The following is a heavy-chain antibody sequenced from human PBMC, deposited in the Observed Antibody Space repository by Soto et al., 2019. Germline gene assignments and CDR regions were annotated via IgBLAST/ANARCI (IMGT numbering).Heavy chain of an antibody. D-gene: IGHD1-26*01. Sequence: QVQLVESGGGVVQPGRSLRLSCVASGFTFSNYVFHWVRQAPGKGLEWVAVIWYDGGDKYYADSVKGRFTISRDNSKNTLYLQMSSLGVEDTAVYHCAREVSAWDFDYWGQGTLVTVSS. J-gene: IGHJ4*02. CDR1: GFTFSNYV. CDR2: IWYDGGDK. CDR3: AREVSAWDFDY. V-gene: IGHV3-33*01.